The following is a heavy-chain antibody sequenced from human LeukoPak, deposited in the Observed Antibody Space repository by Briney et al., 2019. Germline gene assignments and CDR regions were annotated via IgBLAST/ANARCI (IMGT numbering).Heavy chain of an antibody. V-gene: IGHV3-15*01. CDR3: AADLPGFGSGEMDF. CDR2: IRSRSGTT. J-gene: IGHJ4*02. CDR1: GFTFSNYA. Sequence: PGGSLRLSCAASGFTFSNYAMSWVRQAPGKGLEWVGRIRSRSGTTDYASPVKGRFTISRDDSANTVYLHMNSLQTEDTAVYYCAADLPGFGSGEMDFWGQGTLVTVSS. D-gene: IGHD3-10*01.